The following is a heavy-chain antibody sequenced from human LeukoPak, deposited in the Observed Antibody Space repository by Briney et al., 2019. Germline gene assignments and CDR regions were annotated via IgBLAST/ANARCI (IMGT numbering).Heavy chain of an antibody. V-gene: IGHV1-69*13. CDR1: GGTSSSYA. J-gene: IGHJ4*02. Sequence: SVKVSCKASGGTSSSYAISWVRQAPGQGLEWMGGIIPIFGTANYAQKFQGRVTITADESTSTAYMELSSLRSEDTAVYYCASNYYDSSGYYYGVDYFDYWGQGTLVTVSS. CDR2: IIPIFGTA. D-gene: IGHD3-22*01. CDR3: ASNYYDSSGYYYGVDYFDY.